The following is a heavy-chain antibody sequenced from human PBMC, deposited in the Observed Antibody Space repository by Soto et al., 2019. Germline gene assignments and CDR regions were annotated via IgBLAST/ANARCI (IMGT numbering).Heavy chain of an antibody. V-gene: IGHV5-51*01. CDR2: IYPGDSDT. J-gene: IGHJ4*02. CDR3: ASNGFLEWPEWYY. D-gene: IGHD3-3*01. Sequence: PGESLKISCKGSGYSFTSYWIGWVRQMPGKGLEWMGIIYPGDSDTRYSPSFQGQVTISADKSISTAYLQWSSLRASDTAMYYCASNGFLEWPEWYYWGQGTLVTVSS. CDR1: GYSFTSYW.